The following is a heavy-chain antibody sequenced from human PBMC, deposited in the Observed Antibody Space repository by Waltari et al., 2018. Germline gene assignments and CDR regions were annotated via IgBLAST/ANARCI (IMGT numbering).Heavy chain of an antibody. CDR1: GFTFSSYA. CDR2: ISGSGGST. Sequence: EVQLLESGGGLVQPGGSLRLSCAASGFTFSSYAMSWVRQAPGTGLEWVSAISGSGGSTYYADSVKGRFTISRDNSKNTLYLQMNSLRAEDTAVYYCAKWREGAPHSSGWPYFDYWGQGTLVTVSS. J-gene: IGHJ4*02. CDR3: AKWREGAPHSSGWPYFDY. D-gene: IGHD6-19*01. V-gene: IGHV3-23*01.